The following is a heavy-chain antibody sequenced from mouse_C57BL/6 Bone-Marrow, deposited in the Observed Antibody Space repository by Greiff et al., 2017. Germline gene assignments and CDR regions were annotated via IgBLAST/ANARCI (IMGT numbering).Heavy chain of an antibody. V-gene: IGHV1-47*01. Sequence: VQLQESGAELVKPGASVKMSCKASGYTFTTYPIEWMKQNHGQSLEWIGNFHPYNDDTKYNEKFKGKATLTVEKSSSTVYLELSRLTSDDSAVYYCARGGNYGGYYFDYWGQDATLTDSS. D-gene: IGHD2-1*01. CDR3: ARGGNYGGYYFDY. CDR1: GYTFTTYP. CDR2: FHPYNDDT. J-gene: IGHJ2*01.